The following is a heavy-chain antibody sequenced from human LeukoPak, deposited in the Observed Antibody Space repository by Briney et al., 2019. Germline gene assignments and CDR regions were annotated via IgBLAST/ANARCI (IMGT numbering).Heavy chain of an antibody. CDR2: ISSSSSYI. D-gene: IGHD2-15*01. Sequence: GGSLRLSCAASGFTFSSNSMNWVRQAPGKGLEWVSSISSSSSYIYYADSVKGRFTISRDNAKNALYLQMNSLRAEDTAVYYCARERGYCSGGSCYKGKGAFDIWGQGTMVTVSS. V-gene: IGHV3-21*01. CDR3: ARERGYCSGGSCYKGKGAFDI. CDR1: GFTFSSNS. J-gene: IGHJ3*02.